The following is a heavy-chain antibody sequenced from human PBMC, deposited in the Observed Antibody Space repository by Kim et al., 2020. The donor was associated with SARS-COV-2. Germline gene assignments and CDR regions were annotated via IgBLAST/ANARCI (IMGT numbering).Heavy chain of an antibody. Sequence: TTEYAASVKGRFTISRNDSKSIAYLQMNSLKTEDTAVYYCTRDPGYYFDYWGQGTLVTVSS. J-gene: IGHJ4*02. CDR3: TRDPGYYFDY. CDR2: TT. V-gene: IGHV3-49*02.